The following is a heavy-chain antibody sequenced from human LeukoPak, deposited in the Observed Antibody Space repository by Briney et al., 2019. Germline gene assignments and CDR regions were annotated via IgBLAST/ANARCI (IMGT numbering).Heavy chain of an antibody. CDR2: INPNSGGT. CDR1: GYTFIGYY. CDR3: ARAYTGFEAFDY. J-gene: IGHJ4*02. V-gene: IGHV1-2*02. D-gene: IGHD5-12*01. Sequence: ASVKVSCKASGYTFIGYYMHWVRQAPGQGLEWMGWINPNSGGTNYAQKFQDRVTMTRDTSISTAYMELSRLRSDDTAMYFSARAYTGFEAFDYWGQGTLVTVSS.